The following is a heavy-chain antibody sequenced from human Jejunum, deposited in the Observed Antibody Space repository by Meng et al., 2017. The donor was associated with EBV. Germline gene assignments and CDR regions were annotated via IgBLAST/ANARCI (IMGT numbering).Heavy chain of an antibody. D-gene: IGHD3/OR15-3a*01. CDR2: INPGNGET. CDR1: GYTFTNYP. V-gene: IGHV1-3*01. J-gene: IGHJ4*02. Sequence: QVQLCQSGAKGTKPGASVKLSCKASGYTFTNYPIHWVRQAPGQRPEWMGCINPGNGETEFSQKFQGRVTITRDTSATTAYMELTSLRSEDTAVYYCASRPGFNIGPFDYWGQGTLVTVSS. CDR3: ASRPGFNIGPFDY.